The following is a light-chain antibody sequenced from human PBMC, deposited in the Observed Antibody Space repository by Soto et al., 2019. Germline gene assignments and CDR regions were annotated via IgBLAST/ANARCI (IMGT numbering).Light chain of an antibody. CDR2: DAS. J-gene: IGKJ4*01. CDR1: QTVGSS. Sequence: EIVLTQSPATLSLSPGEGATLSCRASQTVGSSLAWYQQKPGQAPRLLIYDASNRATGIPARFSGSGSGTDFTLTLSSLEPEDFAVYYCQQRNYWLFGGGTKVEIK. CDR3: QQRNYWL. V-gene: IGKV3-11*01.